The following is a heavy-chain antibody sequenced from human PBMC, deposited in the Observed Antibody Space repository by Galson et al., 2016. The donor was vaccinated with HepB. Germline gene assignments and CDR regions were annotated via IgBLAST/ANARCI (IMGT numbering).Heavy chain of an antibody. J-gene: IGHJ4*02. D-gene: IGHD5-12*01. CDR3: ARVKDEYNSGWNVNDY. V-gene: IGHV3-30*09. CDR2: VSYAGSRK. Sequence: ALRLSCAGAGVTFRSFSMQCVRQAPGKGLEWVAIVSYAGSRKYYSDSVKGRFAISRDNSKNTLYLQMSSLRAEDTAVYYCARVKDEYNSGWNVNDYWGQGILVTVSS. CDR1: GVTFRSFS.